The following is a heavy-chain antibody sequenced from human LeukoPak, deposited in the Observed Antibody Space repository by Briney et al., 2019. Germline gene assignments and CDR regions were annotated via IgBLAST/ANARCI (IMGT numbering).Heavy chain of an antibody. J-gene: IGHJ4*02. Sequence: PGGSLRLSCAATGFTFSSSWMTWVRQAPGKGLEWVANIREDGSEKYYVDSVKGQFTISRDNAKNSLFLQMDSLRAEDTAVYYCARDLAGHYYGSGSSFDYWGQGTLVTIS. CDR3: ARDLAGHYYGSGSSFDY. CDR1: GFTFSSSW. V-gene: IGHV3-7*01. CDR2: IREDGSEK. D-gene: IGHD3-10*01.